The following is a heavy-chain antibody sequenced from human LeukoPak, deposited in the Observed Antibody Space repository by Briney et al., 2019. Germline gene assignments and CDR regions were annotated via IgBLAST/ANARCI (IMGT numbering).Heavy chain of an antibody. D-gene: IGHD2-21*01. J-gene: IGHJ6*03. CDR2: IYYSGST. V-gene: IGHV4-39*01. CDR3: ARLSPEILSVWWSPPSKGYYYYYYMDV. CDR1: GGSISSSSYY. Sequence: NPSETLSLTCTVSGGSISSSSYYWGWIRQPPGKGLEWIGSIYYSGSTYYNPSLKSRVTISVDTSKNQFSLKLSSVTAADTAVYYCARLSPEILSVWWSPPSKGYYYYYYMDVWGKGTTVTISS.